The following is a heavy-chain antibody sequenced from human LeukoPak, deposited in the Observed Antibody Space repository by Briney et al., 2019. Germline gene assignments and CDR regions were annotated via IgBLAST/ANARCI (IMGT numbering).Heavy chain of an antibody. V-gene: IGHV4-34*01. CDR2: INHSGST. CDR1: GGSFSGYY. CDR3: ARTRYRRYSSSWYEHQYWYFDL. D-gene: IGHD6-13*01. Sequence: PSETLSLTCAVYGGSFSGYYWSWIRQPPGKGLEWIGEINHSGSTNYNPSLKSRVTISVDTPKNQFSLKLSSVTAADTAVYYCARTRYRRYSSSWYEHQYWYFDLWGRGTLVTVSS. J-gene: IGHJ2*01.